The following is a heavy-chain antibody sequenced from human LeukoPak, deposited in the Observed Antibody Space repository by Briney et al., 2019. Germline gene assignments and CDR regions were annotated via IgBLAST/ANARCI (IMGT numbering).Heavy chain of an antibody. CDR3: ARISGPWAFDI. Sequence: PGGSLRLSCAASGFTFSSYAMNWVRQAPGKGLEWVSSISSSSSYIYYADSVKGRFTISRDNAKNSLYLQMNSLRAEDTAVYYCARISGPWAFDIWGQGTMVTVSS. CDR2: ISSSSSYI. CDR1: GFTFSSYA. D-gene: IGHD3-10*01. V-gene: IGHV3-21*01. J-gene: IGHJ3*02.